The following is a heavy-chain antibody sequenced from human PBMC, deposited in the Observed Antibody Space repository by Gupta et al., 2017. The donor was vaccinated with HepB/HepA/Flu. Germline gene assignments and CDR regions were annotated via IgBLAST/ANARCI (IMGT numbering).Heavy chain of an antibody. CDR3: ARGKGEYFYESVGRTSFDI. D-gene: IGHD3-22*01. Sequence: QVQLVQSGTEMKKPGASLKVSCKASGYIFGYYYLNWVRQAPGQGLEWMGIMNPSTGITTYAQKFSGRVTITRDTSTSTVYMEVSSLRSEDTAVYYCARGKGEYFYESVGRTSFDIWGQGTVVTVSS. J-gene: IGHJ3*02. CDR1: GYIFGYYY. V-gene: IGHV1-46*01. CDR2: MNPSTGIT.